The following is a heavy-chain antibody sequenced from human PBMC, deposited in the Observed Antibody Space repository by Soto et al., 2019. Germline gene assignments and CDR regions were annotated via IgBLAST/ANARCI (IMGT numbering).Heavy chain of an antibody. CDR1: GFTFSSYG. V-gene: IGHV3-33*01. Sequence: LRLSCAASGFTFSSYGMHWVRQAPGKGLEWVAVIWYDGSNKYYADSVKGRFTISRDNSKNTLYLQMNSLRAEDTAVYYCARERYSGYESYYYYGVDVWGQGTTVTVSS. CDR3: ARERYSGYESYYYYGVDV. D-gene: IGHD5-12*01. J-gene: IGHJ6*02. CDR2: IWYDGSNK.